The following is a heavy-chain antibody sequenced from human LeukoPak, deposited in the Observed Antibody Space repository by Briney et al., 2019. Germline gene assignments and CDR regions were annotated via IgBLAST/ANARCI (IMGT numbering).Heavy chain of an antibody. CDR1: GFSFNSFA. CDR3: AKGDSYADYVRAPFDY. V-gene: IGHV3-23*01. Sequence: GGSLRLSCAASGFSFNSFAMSWVSQAPGKGLEWVSIVSSSGERTYYADSVKGRFTCSRDNSKNTLYLQMNSLRADDTDVYYCAKGDSYADYVRAPFDYWGQGSLVTVSS. CDR2: VSSSGERT. D-gene: IGHD3-16*01. J-gene: IGHJ4*02.